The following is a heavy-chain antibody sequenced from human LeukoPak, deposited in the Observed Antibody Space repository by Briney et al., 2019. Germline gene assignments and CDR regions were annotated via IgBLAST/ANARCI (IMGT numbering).Heavy chain of an antibody. V-gene: IGHV3-30-3*01. CDR2: ISYDGSDK. CDR3: ARGVVPRSYYYYGMDV. CDR1: GFTFSSYA. J-gene: IGHJ6*02. Sequence: GGSLRLSCSASGFTFSSYAMHWVRQAPGKGLEWVAVISYDGSDKYYADSVKGRFTISRDNSKNTLYLQMNSLRAEDTAVYYCARGVVPRSYYYYGMDVWGQGTTVTVSS. D-gene: IGHD2-8*01.